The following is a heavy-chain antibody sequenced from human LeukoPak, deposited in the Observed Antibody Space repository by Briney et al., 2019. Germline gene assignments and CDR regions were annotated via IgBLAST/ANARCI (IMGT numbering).Heavy chain of an antibody. CDR1: GGSISSGGYY. V-gene: IGHV4-30-2*01. CDR2: IYHSGST. J-gene: IGHJ5*02. D-gene: IGHD3-10*01. CDR3: VREVNHYGLRRNSFDP. Sequence: SETLSLTRTVSGGSISSGGYYWSWIRQPPGKGLEWIGYIYHSGSTYYNPSLKSRLTISLDTSNNQFSLKLSSVTAADTAVYYCVREVNHYGLRRNSFDPWGQGSKVTVSS.